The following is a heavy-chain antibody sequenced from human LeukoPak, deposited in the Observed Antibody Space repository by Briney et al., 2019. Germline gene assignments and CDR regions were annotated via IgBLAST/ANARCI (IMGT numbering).Heavy chain of an antibody. J-gene: IGHJ3*02. V-gene: IGHV4-38-2*02. CDR1: GYSISSGYY. CDR3: ARQYSSSSRGGGDAFDI. D-gene: IGHD6-6*01. CDR2: IHHSGNT. Sequence: SETLSLTCTVSGYSISSGYYWGWIRRPPGKGLEWIGSIHHSGNTYYNPSLKSRVTISVDTSKNQFSLKLSSVTAADTAVYYCARQYSSSSRGGGDAFDIWGQGTMVTVSS.